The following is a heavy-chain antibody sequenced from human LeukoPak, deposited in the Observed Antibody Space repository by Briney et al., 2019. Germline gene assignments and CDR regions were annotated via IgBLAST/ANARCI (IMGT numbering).Heavy chain of an antibody. D-gene: IGHD3-3*01. CDR3: ARHPKFNYDFWSGPYCYYGMDV. J-gene: IGHJ6*02. CDR1: GGSISSSSYY. CDR2: IYYSGSA. Sequence: SETLSLTGTVSGGSISSSSYYWGWIRQPPGKGREWIGSIYYSGSAYYNPSLKSRATISLDTSKNQFPLRLSSVTAADTAVYYCARHPKFNYDFWSGPYCYYGMDVWGQGTTVTVSS. V-gene: IGHV4-39*01.